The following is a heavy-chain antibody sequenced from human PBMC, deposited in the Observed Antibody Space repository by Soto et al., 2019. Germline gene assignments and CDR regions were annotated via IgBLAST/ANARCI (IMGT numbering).Heavy chain of an antibody. CDR2: LYYSGST. J-gene: IGHJ4*02. CDR1: GGSISSGGYY. CDR3: AADISVAGMGHLDY. D-gene: IGHD6-19*01. V-gene: IGHV4-31*03. Sequence: QVQLQESGPGLVKPSQTLSLTCTVSGGSISSGGYYWSWIRQHPGKGLEWIGYLYYSGSTYSNPSLKSRVTISVDTSKNQFSLKLSSVTAADTAVYYCAADISVAGMGHLDYWGQGTLVTVSS.